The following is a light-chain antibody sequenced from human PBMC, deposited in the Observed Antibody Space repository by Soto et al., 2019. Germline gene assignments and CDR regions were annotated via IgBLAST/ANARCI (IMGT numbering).Light chain of an antibody. CDR1: QSVARSY. J-gene: IGKJ1*01. CDR3: HHFGSLPET. V-gene: IGKV3-20*01. Sequence: EVVLTQSPGTLSLSPGERVTLSCRASQSVARSYLAWYQQKPGRAPRLLFYSASSRATGIPDRFSGSGSGKDFTLTISRLEPEDFAVYYCHHFGSLPETFGQGTNV. CDR2: SAS.